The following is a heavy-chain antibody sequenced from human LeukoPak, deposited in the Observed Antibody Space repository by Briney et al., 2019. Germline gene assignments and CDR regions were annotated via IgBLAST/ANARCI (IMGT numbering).Heavy chain of an antibody. J-gene: IGHJ4*02. D-gene: IGHD3-22*01. CDR1: GGSISSYY. Sequence: PSETLSLTCTVSGGSISSYYWSWLRQPPGKGLEWIGYIYYSGSTNYNPSLKSRVTISVDTSKNQFSLKLSSVTAADTAVYYCARLLNYYDSSGYYDLYYFDYWGQGTLVTVSS. V-gene: IGHV4-59*01. CDR3: ARLLNYYDSSGYYDLYYFDY. CDR2: IYYSGST.